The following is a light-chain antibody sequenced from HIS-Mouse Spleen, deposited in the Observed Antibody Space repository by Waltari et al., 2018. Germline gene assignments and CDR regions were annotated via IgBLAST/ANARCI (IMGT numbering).Light chain of an antibody. J-gene: IGLJ2*01. CDR2: SNN. CDR1: SSNIGSNT. V-gene: IGLV1-44*01. CDR3: AAWDDSLNGVV. Sequence: QSVLTQPPSASGTPGQRVTIPCSGRSSNIGSNTVTWYQQLPGTAPKLLIYSNNQRPSGVPDRFSGSKSGTSASLAISGLQSEDEADYYCAAWDDSLNGVVFGGGTKLTVL.